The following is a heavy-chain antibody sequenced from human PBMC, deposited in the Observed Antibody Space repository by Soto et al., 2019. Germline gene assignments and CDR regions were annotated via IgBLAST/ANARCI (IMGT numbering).Heavy chain of an antibody. D-gene: IGHD2-15*01. J-gene: IGHJ5*02. V-gene: IGHV4-31*03. CDR1: GGSISSGGYY. Sequence: QVQLQESGPGLVKPSQTLSLTCTVSGGSISSGGYYWSWIRQHPGKGLEWIGYIYYSGSTYYNPSLKSGVTISVDTSKNQFSLKLSSVTAADTAVYYCARGRYCSGVSCYNWFDPRGQGTLVTVSS. CDR2: IYYSGST. CDR3: ARGRYCSGVSCYNWFDP.